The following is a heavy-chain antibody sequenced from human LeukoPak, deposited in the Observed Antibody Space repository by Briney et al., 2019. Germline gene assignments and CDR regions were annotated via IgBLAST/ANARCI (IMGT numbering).Heavy chain of an antibody. CDR3: ATGRYSGSVDY. CDR2: MYHTVTI. CDR1: GYSLGSGFY. D-gene: IGHD1-26*01. Sequence: SETLSLTCAVSGYSLGSGFYCGWVRQPPGKGLEWIGNMYHTVTIYYNPSLRSRLTISEDTSKSHFSLTVDSVTAADPAVYYCATGRYSGSVDYWGQGILVTVSS. V-gene: IGHV4-38-2*01. J-gene: IGHJ4*02.